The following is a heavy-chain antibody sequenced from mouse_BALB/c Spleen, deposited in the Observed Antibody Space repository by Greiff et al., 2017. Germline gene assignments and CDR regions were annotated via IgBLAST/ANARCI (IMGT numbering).Heavy chain of an antibody. CDR2: ISSGGST. Sequence: EVKLVESGGGLVKPGGSLKLSCAASGFTFSSYAMSWVRQTPEKRLEWVASISSGGSTYYPDSVKGRFTISRDNARNILYLQMSSLRSEDTAMYYCARGGRSGSSLYAMDYWGQGTSVTVSS. CDR3: ARGGRSGSSLYAMDY. J-gene: IGHJ4*01. V-gene: IGHV5-6-5*01. CDR1: GFTFSSYA. D-gene: IGHD1-1*01.